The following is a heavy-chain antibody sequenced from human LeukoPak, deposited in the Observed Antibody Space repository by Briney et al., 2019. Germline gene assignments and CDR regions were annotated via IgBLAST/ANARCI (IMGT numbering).Heavy chain of an antibody. Sequence: RASVKVSCKASGYIFTSYYMHWVRQAPGQGLEWMGIINPSGNSTAYAQKFQGRVTMTRDMSTSTVYMELSSLRSEDTAVYFCASSQLGQEYYHYMDVWGTGTTVTVSS. J-gene: IGHJ6*03. CDR1: GYIFTSYY. CDR2: INPSGNST. V-gene: IGHV1-46*01. D-gene: IGHD6-6*01. CDR3: ASSQLGQEYYHYMDV.